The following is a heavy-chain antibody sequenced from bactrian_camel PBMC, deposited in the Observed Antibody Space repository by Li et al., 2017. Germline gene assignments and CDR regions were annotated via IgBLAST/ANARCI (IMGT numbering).Heavy chain of an antibody. CDR2: DNGVGTT. CDR3: ATGQRGNWIINEYNY. D-gene: IGHD8*01. Sequence: VQLVESGGGLVQPGGSLRLSCAASGSIQRTNCMGWFRQAPGKERDWVATDNGVGTTYYADSVKGRFTVSRDNAKNTVYLQMDSLKSEDTALYYCATGQRGNWIINEYNYWGQGTQVTVS. J-gene: IGHJ4*01. V-gene: IGHV3S53*01. CDR1: GSIQRTNC.